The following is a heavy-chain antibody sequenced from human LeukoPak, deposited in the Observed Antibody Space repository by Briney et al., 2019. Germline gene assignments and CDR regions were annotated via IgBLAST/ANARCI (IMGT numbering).Heavy chain of an antibody. CDR2: MNPNSGNT. V-gene: IGHV1-8*01. CDR3: ARDTRANWFDP. CDR1: GYTFTSYD. Sequence: ASVEVSCKASGYTFTSYDINWVRQATGQGLEWMGWMNPNSGNTGYAQKFQGRVTMTRNTSISTAYMELSSLRSEDKAVYYCARDTRANWFDPWGQGTLVTVSS. J-gene: IGHJ5*02.